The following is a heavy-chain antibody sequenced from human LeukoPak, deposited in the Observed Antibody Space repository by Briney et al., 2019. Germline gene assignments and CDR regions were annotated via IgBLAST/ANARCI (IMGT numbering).Heavy chain of an antibody. Sequence: GESLKISCKGSGYSFTSYWIGWVRQMPGKGLEWMGIIYPGDSDTRYSPSFQGQVTISADKSISTAYLQWSSLKASDTAMYYCARRVPPTSAVGYCTNGVCYFDYWGQGTLVTVSS. CDR2: IYPGDSDT. V-gene: IGHV5-51*01. D-gene: IGHD2-8*01. J-gene: IGHJ4*02. CDR3: ARRVPPTSAVGYCTNGVCYFDY. CDR1: GYSFTSYW.